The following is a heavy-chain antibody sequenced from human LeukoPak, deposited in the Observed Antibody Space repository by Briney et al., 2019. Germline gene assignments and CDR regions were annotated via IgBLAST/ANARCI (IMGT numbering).Heavy chain of an antibody. D-gene: IGHD3-22*01. J-gene: IGHJ4*02. V-gene: IGHV1-2*02. CDR3: ARDGGVTMIVVAPQDY. CDR1: GYTFTGYY. Sequence: GASVKVSCKASGYTFTGYYMHWVRQAPGQGLEWMGWINPNSGGTNYAQKFQGRVTMTRDTSISTAYMELSRLRSDDTAVYYCARDGGVTMIVVAPQDYWGQGTLVAVSS. CDR2: INPNSGGT.